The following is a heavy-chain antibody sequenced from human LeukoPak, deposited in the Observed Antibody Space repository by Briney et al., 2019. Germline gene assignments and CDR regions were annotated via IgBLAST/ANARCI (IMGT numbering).Heavy chain of an antibody. CDR1: GGSISSYY. CDR2: IYHSGST. D-gene: IGHD3-3*01. Sequence: PSETLSLTCTVSGGSISSYYWSWIRQPPGKGLEWIGYIYHSGSTYYNPSLKSRVTISVDRSKNQFSLKLSSVTAADTAVYYCARAGRTYYDFWSGYYLTNWFDPWGQGTLVTVSS. CDR3: ARAGRTYYDFWSGYYLTNWFDP. J-gene: IGHJ5*02. V-gene: IGHV4-59*12.